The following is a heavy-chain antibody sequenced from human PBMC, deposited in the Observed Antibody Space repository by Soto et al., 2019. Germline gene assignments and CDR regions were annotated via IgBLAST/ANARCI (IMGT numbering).Heavy chain of an antibody. CDR1: GYSFTDYH. J-gene: IGHJ6*02. CDR2: INPKSGGT. D-gene: IGHD2-8*01. CDR3: ARGDSTDCSNGVCAFFYYHDMDV. V-gene: IGHV1-2*04. Sequence: ASVKVSCKASGYSFTDYHIHWVRQAPGQGPEWLGRINPKSGGTSTAQKFQGWVTMTTDTSISTASMELTRLTSDDTAIYYCARGDSTDCSNGVCAFFYYHDMDVWG.